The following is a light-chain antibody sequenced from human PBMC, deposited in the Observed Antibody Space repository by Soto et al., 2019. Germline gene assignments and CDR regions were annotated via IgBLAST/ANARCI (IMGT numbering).Light chain of an antibody. CDR1: QTLNNK. CDR2: GAS. J-gene: IGKJ1*01. V-gene: IGKV3-15*01. CDR3: QQYEEWPRT. Sequence: IMTQSPATLSVSPGERATLSCRASQTLNNKVAWYQQKSGQPPRLLIYGASTRATGIPSRFSGSGSGTRFTLTIHSLQSEDFAVYYCQQYEEWPRTFGQGTKVDIK.